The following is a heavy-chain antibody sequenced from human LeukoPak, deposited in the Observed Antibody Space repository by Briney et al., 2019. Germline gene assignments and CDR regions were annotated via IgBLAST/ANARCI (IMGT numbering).Heavy chain of an antibody. CDR1: GFTFSSYA. CDR2: ISYDGSNK. V-gene: IGHV3-30-3*01. CDR3: AVFAVTKGYFDY. D-gene: IGHD4-17*01. J-gene: IGHJ4*02. Sequence: GGSLRLSCAASGFTFSSYAMHWVRQAPGKGLEWVAVISYDGSNKYYADSVKGRFTISRDNSKNTLYLQMNSLRAEDTAVYYCAVFAVTKGYFDYWGQGTLATVSS.